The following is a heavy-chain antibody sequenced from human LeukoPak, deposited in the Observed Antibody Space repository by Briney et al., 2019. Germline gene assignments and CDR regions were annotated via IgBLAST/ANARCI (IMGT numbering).Heavy chain of an antibody. Sequence: GGSLRLSCAASGFIFSSYAMHWVRQSPGKGLEWVAVISYDGSSKYYADSVKGRFAISRDNSKNTLYLQMNSLRGEDTAVYYCAKELRGYSYGYDAFDIWGQGTMVTVSS. D-gene: IGHD5-18*01. CDR1: GFIFSSYA. CDR2: ISYDGSSK. CDR3: AKELRGYSYGYDAFDI. V-gene: IGHV3-30*09. J-gene: IGHJ3*02.